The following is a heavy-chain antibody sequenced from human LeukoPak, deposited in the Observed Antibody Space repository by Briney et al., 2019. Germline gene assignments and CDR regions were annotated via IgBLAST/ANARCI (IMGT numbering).Heavy chain of an antibody. CDR1: GYTFTGYY. Sequence: ASVKVSCKASGYTFTGYYMHWVRQAPGQGLEWMGWISAYNGNTNYAQKLQGRVTMTTDTSTSTAYMELRSLRSDDTAVYYCARLYCSGGSCLRLFDYWGQGTLVTVSS. D-gene: IGHD2-15*01. V-gene: IGHV1-18*04. J-gene: IGHJ4*02. CDR2: ISAYNGNT. CDR3: ARLYCSGGSCLRLFDY.